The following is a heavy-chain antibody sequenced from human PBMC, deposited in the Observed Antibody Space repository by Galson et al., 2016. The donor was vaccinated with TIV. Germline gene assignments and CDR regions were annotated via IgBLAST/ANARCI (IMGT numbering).Heavy chain of an antibody. CDR2: IYPADSDT. CDR1: GYNFPIYW. Sequence: QSGAEVKKPGESLKISCKGSGYNFPIYWIGWVRQMPGKGLEWVGVIYPADSDTRYSPTFQGQVIISADKSTTTAYLQWSSLKDSDTAMYYCAGVSRREVTDCYFDLWGRGTLVTVSS. V-gene: IGHV5-51*03. CDR3: AGVSRREVTDCYFDL. D-gene: IGHD2-21*02. J-gene: IGHJ2*01.